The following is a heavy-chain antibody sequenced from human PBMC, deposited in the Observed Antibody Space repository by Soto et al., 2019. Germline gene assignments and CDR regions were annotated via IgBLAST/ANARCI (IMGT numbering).Heavy chain of an antibody. J-gene: IGHJ4*02. CDR1: GFSLTTTSMG. V-gene: IGHV2-5*02. CDR3: ALAGDYDLLSFGH. D-gene: IGHD4-17*01. CDR2: LYWDADH. Sequence: QITLKESGAPLVRPAQTLPLTCAFSGFSLTTTSMGVAWIRQPTGKALEWLALLYWDADHRYSPSLKDRFTSSTDASRSRVVLTISNMNPEDTGTYFCALAGDYDLLSFGHWGPGTLVTVS.